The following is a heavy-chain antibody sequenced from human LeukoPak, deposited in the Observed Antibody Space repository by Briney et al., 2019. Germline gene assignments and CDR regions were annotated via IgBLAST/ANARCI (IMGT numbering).Heavy chain of an antibody. CDR2: ISYDGSNK. Sequence: SGGSLRLSCAASGFTFSSYAMSWVRQAPGKGLEWVAVISYDGSNKYYADSVKGRFTISRDNSKDTLYLQMNSLRAEDTAVYYCAKDTYGDYAAWFDPWGQGTLVTVSS. V-gene: IGHV3-30*18. J-gene: IGHJ5*02. D-gene: IGHD4-17*01. CDR3: AKDTYGDYAAWFDP. CDR1: GFTFSSYA.